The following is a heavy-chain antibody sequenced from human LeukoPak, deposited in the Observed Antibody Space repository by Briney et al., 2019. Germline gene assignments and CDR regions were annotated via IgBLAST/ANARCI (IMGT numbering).Heavy chain of an antibody. V-gene: IGHV3-21*01. Sequence: GGSLRLSCAASGFSFSSYSLNWVRQAPGKGLEWVSSISSTSTFIYYADSVKGRFIISRDNSKNALYLQMNSLRNEDTAVYYCAKDRQPYCSGGSCYSGFDYWGQGTLVTVSS. CDR2: ISSTSTFI. J-gene: IGHJ4*02. CDR3: AKDRQPYCSGGSCYSGFDY. CDR1: GFSFSSYS. D-gene: IGHD2-15*01.